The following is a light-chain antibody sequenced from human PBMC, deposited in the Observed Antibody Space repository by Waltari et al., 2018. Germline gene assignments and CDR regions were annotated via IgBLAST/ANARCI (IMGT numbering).Light chain of an antibody. CDR2: RNN. Sequence: QSVLTQSPSASAAPGQRVTISRSGSSSNIGSTHVYWYQHVPGTAPKLLIYRNNQRPSGVPDRFSGSKSGTSASLAVSGLRSEDEADYYCAAWDDTLSGVVFGGGTKLTVL. V-gene: IGLV1-47*01. CDR1: SSNIGSTH. CDR3: AAWDDTLSGVV. J-gene: IGLJ2*01.